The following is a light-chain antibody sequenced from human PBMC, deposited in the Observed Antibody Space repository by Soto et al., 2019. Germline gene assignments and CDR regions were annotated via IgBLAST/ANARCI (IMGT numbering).Light chain of an antibody. V-gene: IGLV2-8*01. J-gene: IGLJ1*01. CDR3: SSYAGSNNRYV. CDR2: EVS. CDR1: SSDVGGYNF. Sequence: QSALTQPPSASGSPGLSVTISCTGTSSDVGGYNFVSWYQEHPGKAPKLIIYEVSKRPSGVPDRFSGSKSGNTASLTVSGLQAEDEADYYCSSYAGSNNRYVFGTGTKLTVL.